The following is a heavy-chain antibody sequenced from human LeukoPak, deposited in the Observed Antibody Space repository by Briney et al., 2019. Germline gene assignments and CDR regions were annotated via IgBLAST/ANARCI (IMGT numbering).Heavy chain of an antibody. V-gene: IGHV4-61*02. CDR2: IHTSGST. Sequence: SETLSLTCTVSGGSISSGSYYWSWIRQPAGEGLEWIGRIHTSGSTNYNPSLKSRVTISVDTSKNQFSLKLSSVTAADTAVYYCARDRVTYFDYWGQGTLVTVSS. CDR1: GGSISSGSYY. D-gene: IGHD5-18*01. CDR3: ARDRVTYFDY. J-gene: IGHJ4*02.